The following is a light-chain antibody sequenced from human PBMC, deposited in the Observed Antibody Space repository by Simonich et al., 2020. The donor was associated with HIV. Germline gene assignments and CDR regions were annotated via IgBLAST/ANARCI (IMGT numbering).Light chain of an antibody. CDR2: VDS. CDR1: ALPKNN. Sequence: SYALPPPPSVSVSHGQKARITCSGVALPKNNAYWYQQKSGQDPVQVIYVDSKRPSGIPERFSGASSGTMATLTSSGAQVEDEADYYCYSIDTSGNHRVFGGGTKLTVL. V-gene: IGLV3-10*01. J-gene: IGLJ3*02. CDR3: YSIDTSGNHRV.